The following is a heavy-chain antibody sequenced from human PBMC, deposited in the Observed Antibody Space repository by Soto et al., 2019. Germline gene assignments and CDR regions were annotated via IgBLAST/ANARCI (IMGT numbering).Heavy chain of an antibody. V-gene: IGHV4-31*03. CDR2: IYFTGST. J-gene: IGHJ4*02. CDR3: ARDWGSSGWPN. CDR1: GHSLSSGGYY. D-gene: IGHD6-19*01. Sequence: SETLSLTCTVSGHSLSSGGYYWSWIRQHPGKGLEWVGYIYFTGSTLYNPSLKSRLAMSLDTSKNQFSLRLTSVTAADTAVYFCARDWGSSGWPNWGQGTLVTVSS.